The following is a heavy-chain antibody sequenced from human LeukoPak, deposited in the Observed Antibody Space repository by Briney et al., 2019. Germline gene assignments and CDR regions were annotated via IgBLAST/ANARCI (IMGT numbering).Heavy chain of an antibody. Sequence: PGGSLRLSCAASGFTFSSYGMHWVRQAPGKGLEWVAFIRYDGSNKYYADSVKGRFTISRDNSKNTLYLQMNSLRAEDTAVYYCARDDIAAAGIIDYWGQGTLVTVSS. D-gene: IGHD6-13*01. CDR1: GFTFSSYG. CDR2: IRYDGSNK. J-gene: IGHJ4*02. V-gene: IGHV3-30*02. CDR3: ARDDIAAAGIIDY.